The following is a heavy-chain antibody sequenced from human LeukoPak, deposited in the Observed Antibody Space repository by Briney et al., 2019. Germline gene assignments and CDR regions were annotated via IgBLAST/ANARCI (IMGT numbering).Heavy chain of an antibody. Sequence: SETLSLTCAVSGGSISSSNWWSWVRQPPGKGLEWIEEIYHSGSTNYNPSLKSRVTISVDRSKNQFSLKLSSVTAADTAVYYCARVGGSGAFDIWGQGTMVTVSS. CDR3: ARVGGSGAFDI. J-gene: IGHJ3*02. D-gene: IGHD3-10*01. V-gene: IGHV4-4*02. CDR2: IYHSGST. CDR1: GGSISSSNW.